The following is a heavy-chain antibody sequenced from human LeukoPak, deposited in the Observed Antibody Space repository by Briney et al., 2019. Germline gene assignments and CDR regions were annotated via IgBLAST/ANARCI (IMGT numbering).Heavy chain of an antibody. Sequence: ASVKVSCKASGYTFTSYDINWVRQATGQGLEWIGWMNPNSGNTGYAQKFQGRVTMTRNTSISTAYMELSSLRSEDTAVYYCAVLQRDDSSGYYTTKAYFQHWGQGTLVTVSS. CDR3: AVLQRDDSSGYYTTKAYFQH. J-gene: IGHJ1*01. D-gene: IGHD3-22*01. CDR2: MNPNSGNT. V-gene: IGHV1-8*01. CDR1: GYTFTSYD.